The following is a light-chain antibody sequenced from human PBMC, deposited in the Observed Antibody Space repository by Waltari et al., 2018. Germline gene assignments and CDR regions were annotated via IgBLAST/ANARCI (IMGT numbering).Light chain of an antibody. V-gene: IGKV1-39*01. CDR3: QQSYSTPLS. Sequence: DIQMTQSPSSLSASVGDRVTITCRASQSISTYLNWYQQKPGKAPKLRIYAASSLPSGVPSRLSGSGSGTDFTLTISSLHPEDFATYYCQQSYSTPLSFGGGTKVEIK. CDR1: QSISTY. CDR2: AAS. J-gene: IGKJ4*01.